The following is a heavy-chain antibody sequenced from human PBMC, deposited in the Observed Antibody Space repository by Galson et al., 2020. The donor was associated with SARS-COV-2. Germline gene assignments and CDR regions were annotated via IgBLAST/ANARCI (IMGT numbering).Heavy chain of an antibody. V-gene: IGHV3-33*01. Sequence: TGGSLRLSCAASGFTFSSYGMHWDRQAPAKGQEWVAVIWYDGSNKYYADSAKGRFTISRDNSKNTLYLQMHSLRADDTAVYYCARAGFSRGDEYGMEVWSQGTTVTVSS. CDR1: GFTFSSYG. CDR3: ARAGFSRGDEYGMEV. CDR2: IWYDGSNK. J-gene: IGHJ6*02. D-gene: IGHD2-2*01.